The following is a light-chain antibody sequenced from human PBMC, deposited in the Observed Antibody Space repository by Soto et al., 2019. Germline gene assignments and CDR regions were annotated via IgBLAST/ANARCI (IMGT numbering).Light chain of an antibody. CDR2: GAS. Sequence: PGERVTLSCRASQSVSSSYLTWYQQKPGQAPRLLIYGASNRATGIPARFSGSGSGTQFTLTISSLQPDDFATYYCQKYETYSGTFGQGTKVDIK. V-gene: IGKV3D-7*01. CDR1: QSVSSSY. CDR3: QKYETYSGT. J-gene: IGKJ1*01.